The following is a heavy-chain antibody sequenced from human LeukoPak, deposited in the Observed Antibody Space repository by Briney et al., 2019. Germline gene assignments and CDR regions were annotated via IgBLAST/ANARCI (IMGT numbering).Heavy chain of an antibody. CDR2: IYYSGST. CDR1: GGSISSSSYY. Sequence: PSETLSLTCTVSGGSISSSSYYWGWIRQPPGKGLEWIGSIYYSGSTYYNPSLKSRVTISVDTSKNQFSLKLSSVTAADTAVYYCARQVLLWFGELSSGDADYWGQGTLVTVS. CDR3: ARQVLLWFGELSSGDADY. V-gene: IGHV4-39*01. J-gene: IGHJ4*02. D-gene: IGHD3-10*01.